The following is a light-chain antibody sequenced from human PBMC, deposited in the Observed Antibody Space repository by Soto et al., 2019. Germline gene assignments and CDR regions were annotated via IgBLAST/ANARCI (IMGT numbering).Light chain of an antibody. CDR3: QQYNDWPRT. Sequence: EIVMTQSPATLSVSPGERATLPCRASQSVSINLAWYQHKPGQAPRLLIYGASTRATGIPARFSGSGSGTEFTLTISSLQSEDFAVYYCQQYNDWPRTFGQGTKV. CDR1: QSVSIN. CDR2: GAS. J-gene: IGKJ1*01. V-gene: IGKV3-15*01.